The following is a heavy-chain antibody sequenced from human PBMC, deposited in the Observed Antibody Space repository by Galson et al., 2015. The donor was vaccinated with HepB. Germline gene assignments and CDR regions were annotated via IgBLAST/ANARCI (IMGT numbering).Heavy chain of an antibody. D-gene: IGHD4-23*01. J-gene: IGHJ6*02. CDR1: GFTFSSYA. Sequence: SLRLSCAASGFTFSSYAMHWVRQAPGKGLEWVAVISYDGSNKYYADSVKGRFTISRDNSKNTLYLQMNSLRAEDTAVYYCARDYYGGNYYYYGMDVWGQGTTVTVSS. CDR3: ARDYYGGNYYYYGMDV. CDR2: ISYDGSNK. V-gene: IGHV3-30-3*01.